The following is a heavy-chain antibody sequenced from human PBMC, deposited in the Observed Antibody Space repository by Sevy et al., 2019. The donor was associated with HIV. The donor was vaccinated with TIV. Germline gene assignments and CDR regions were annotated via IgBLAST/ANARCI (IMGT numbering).Heavy chain of an antibody. D-gene: IGHD5-18*01. CDR1: GFAVSAFY. J-gene: IGHJ4*02. V-gene: IGHV3-11*01. CDR3: ARGDSYGSF. Sequence: GGSLRLSCAASGFAVSAFYMTWIRQSPGKGLEWLSHVDPSGTITFYADSVKGRFTVSRDNAKNSLFLQMHSLRADDTALYYCARGDSYGSFWGQGTSVTVSS. CDR2: VDPSGTIT.